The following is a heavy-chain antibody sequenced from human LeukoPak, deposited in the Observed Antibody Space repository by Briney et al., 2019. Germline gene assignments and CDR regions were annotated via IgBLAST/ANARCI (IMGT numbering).Heavy chain of an antibody. V-gene: IGHV4-39*07. D-gene: IGHD3-22*01. J-gene: IGHJ4*02. CDR3: ASGYYYDSSGYYRDY. Sequence: SETLSLTCTVSGGSISSSSYYWGWIRQPPGKGLEWIGCIYYSGSTYYYPSLKSRVTISVDTYKNQFSLKLSSVTAADTAVYYCASGYYYDSSGYYRDYWGQGTPVTVSS. CDR2: IYYSGST. CDR1: GGSISSSSYY.